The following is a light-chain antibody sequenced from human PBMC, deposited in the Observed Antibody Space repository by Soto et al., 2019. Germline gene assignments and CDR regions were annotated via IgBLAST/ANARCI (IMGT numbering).Light chain of an antibody. Sequence: QSVLTQPRSVSAAPGQKVTISCSGSSSNIGNNYVSWYQQLPGTAPKLLIYDNNKRPSGIPDRFSGSKSGTSATLGITGLQTGDEADYYCGTWDSSLSAYYVFGTGTKVTVL. CDR1: SSNIGNNY. J-gene: IGLJ1*01. V-gene: IGLV1-51*01. CDR3: GTWDSSLSAYYV. CDR2: DNN.